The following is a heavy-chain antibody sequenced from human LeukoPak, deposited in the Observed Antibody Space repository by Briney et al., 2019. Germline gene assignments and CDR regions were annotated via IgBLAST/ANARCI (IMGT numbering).Heavy chain of an antibody. J-gene: IGHJ4*02. Sequence: GESLRLSCAASGFTFSSYWMSWVRQAPGKGLEWVANIKQDGTEKNYVDSVKGRFTISRDNAKNSLYLQMSSLRVDDTAVYYCAREGSGSYYPDYWGQGTLVTVSS. CDR3: AREGSGSYYPDY. CDR2: IKQDGTEK. V-gene: IGHV3-7*01. CDR1: GFTFSSYW. D-gene: IGHD3-10*01.